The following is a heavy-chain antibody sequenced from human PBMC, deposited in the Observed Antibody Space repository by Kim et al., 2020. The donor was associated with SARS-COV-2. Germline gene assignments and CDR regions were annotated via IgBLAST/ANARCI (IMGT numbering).Heavy chain of an antibody. CDR2: IYYSGST. CDR1: GGSISSSSYY. Sequence: SETLSLTCTVSGGSISSSSYYWGWIRQPPGKGLEWIGSIYYSGSTYYNPSLKSRVTISVDTSKNQFSLKLSSVTAADTAVYYCARLDCSSTSCYLRGPYYFDYWGQGTLVTVSS. D-gene: IGHD2-2*01. J-gene: IGHJ4*02. CDR3: ARLDCSSTSCYLRGPYYFDY. V-gene: IGHV4-39*01.